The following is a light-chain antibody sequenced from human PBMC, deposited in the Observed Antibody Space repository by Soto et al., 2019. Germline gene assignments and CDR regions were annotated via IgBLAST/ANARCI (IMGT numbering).Light chain of an antibody. Sequence: EIVMTQSPATLSVSPGERATLSCRASQSVSSNLAWYQQKPGQAPRLLIYGASTRATGIQARFSGSGSGTEFTLTISSRQSEDFAVYYCQQYNNWPGYTFGQGTKLEIK. CDR2: GAS. CDR1: QSVSSN. V-gene: IGKV3-15*01. J-gene: IGKJ2*01. CDR3: QQYNNWPGYT.